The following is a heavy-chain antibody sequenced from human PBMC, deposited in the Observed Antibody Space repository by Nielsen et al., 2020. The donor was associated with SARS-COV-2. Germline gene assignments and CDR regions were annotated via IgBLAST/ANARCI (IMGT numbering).Heavy chain of an antibody. V-gene: IGHV2-5*02. CDR3: ARISHYGSSWPYYYYGMDV. Sequence: SGPTLVKPTQTLTLTCTFSGFSLTTGAVAVGWIRQPPGKALEWLGLISGEDKERYSPSLKTRLTISKDTSKNQVVLTMTNMDPVDTATYYCARISHYGSSWPYYYYGMDVWGQGTTVTVSS. D-gene: IGHD6-13*01. CDR1: GFSLTTGAVA. CDR2: ISGEDKE. J-gene: IGHJ6*02.